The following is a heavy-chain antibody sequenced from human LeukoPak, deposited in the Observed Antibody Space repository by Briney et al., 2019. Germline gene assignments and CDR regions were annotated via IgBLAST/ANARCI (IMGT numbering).Heavy chain of an antibody. D-gene: IGHD3-9*01. CDR2: ISYDGSNK. J-gene: IGHJ4*02. Sequence: GGSLRLSCAASGFTFSSYGMHWVRQAPGKGLEWVAVISYDGSNKYYADPVKGRFTISRDNSKNTLYLQMNSLRAEDTAVYYCAKDYLLRYFDWLPQGYWGQGTLVTVSS. CDR1: GFTFSSYG. V-gene: IGHV3-30*18. CDR3: AKDYLLRYFDWLPQGY.